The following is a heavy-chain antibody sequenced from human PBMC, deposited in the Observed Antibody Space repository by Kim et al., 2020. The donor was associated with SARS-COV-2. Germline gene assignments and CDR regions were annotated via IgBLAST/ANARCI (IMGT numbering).Heavy chain of an antibody. CDR3: ARHWDSSGWYWYFEL. CDR1: GGSISSYY. CDR2: IYYSGST. D-gene: IGHD6-19*01. Sequence: SETLSLTCTVSGGSISSYYWSWIRQPPGKGLEWIGYIYYSGSTNYNPSLKSRVTISVDTAKNQFSLNLSSVTAADTAVYYCARHWDSSGWYWYFELWGRGTMVSVSS. V-gene: IGHV4-59*08. J-gene: IGHJ2*01.